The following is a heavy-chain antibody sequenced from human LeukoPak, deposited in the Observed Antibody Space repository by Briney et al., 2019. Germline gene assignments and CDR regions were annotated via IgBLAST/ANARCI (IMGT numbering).Heavy chain of an antibody. D-gene: IGHD7-27*01. CDR3: ARATGDRDPDFFDY. CDR1: GFTFSHLA. V-gene: IGHV3-53*01. Sequence: GGSLRLSCAASGFTFSHLAMYWVRQAPGKGLEWVSVIYSGGSTYYADSVKGRFTISRDNSKNTLYLQMNSLRAEDTAVYYCARATGDRDPDFFDYWGQGTLVTVSS. CDR2: IYSGGST. J-gene: IGHJ4*02.